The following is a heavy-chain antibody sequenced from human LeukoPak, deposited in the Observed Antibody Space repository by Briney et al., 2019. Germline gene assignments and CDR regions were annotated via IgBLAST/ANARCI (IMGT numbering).Heavy chain of an antibody. Sequence: PSETLSLTCSVSGGSISSSSHYWDWIRQPPGEGLEWIGSIYYSGSTYYNPSLKSRVTISVDTSKNQFSLKLSSVTAADTAVYYCARFAWRSIAARSGGNYFDYWGQGTLVTVSS. J-gene: IGHJ4*02. CDR1: GGSISSSSHY. V-gene: IGHV4-39*07. CDR2: IYYSGST. CDR3: ARFAWRSIAARSGGNYFDY. D-gene: IGHD6-6*01.